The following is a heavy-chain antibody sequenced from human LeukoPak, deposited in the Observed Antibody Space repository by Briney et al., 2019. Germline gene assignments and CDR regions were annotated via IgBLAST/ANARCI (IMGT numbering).Heavy chain of an antibody. Sequence: QPGGSLRLSCAASGFTFSSHSMNWVRQAPGKGLEWVSYISSSSSTIYYADSVKGRFTISRDNAKNSLYLQMNSLRAEDTAVYYCARHTAMAVLDYWGQGTLVTVSS. D-gene: IGHD5-18*01. CDR2: ISSSSSTI. J-gene: IGHJ4*02. CDR1: GFTFSSHS. V-gene: IGHV3-48*01. CDR3: ARHTAMAVLDY.